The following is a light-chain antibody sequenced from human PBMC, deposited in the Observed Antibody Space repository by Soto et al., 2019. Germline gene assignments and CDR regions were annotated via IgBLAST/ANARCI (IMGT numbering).Light chain of an antibody. CDR3: QQYSNYYT. V-gene: IGKV1-5*03. J-gene: IGKJ2*01. CDR2: KAS. CDR1: QSISSW. Sequence: DIQMTQSPSTLSASVGDRVTITCRASQSISSWLAWYQQKPGKAPKLLLYKASTLESGVPSRFSGSGSGTEFTLTISSLQPDDFATYYCQQYSNYYTFGQGTKLEIK.